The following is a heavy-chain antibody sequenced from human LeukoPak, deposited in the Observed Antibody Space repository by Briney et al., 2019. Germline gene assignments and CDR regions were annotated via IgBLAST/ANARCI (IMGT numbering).Heavy chain of an antibody. J-gene: IGHJ4*02. CDR2: IYYSGST. D-gene: IGHD3-22*01. CDR1: GGSISSYY. CDR3: ARGESDSSGYYHPPPDY. V-gene: IGHV4-59*01. Sequence: SETLSLTCTVSGGSISSYYWSWIRQPPGKGLEWNGYIYYSGSTNYNPSLKSRVTISVDTSKNQFSLKLSSVTAADTAVYYCARGESDSSGYYHPPPDYWGQGTLVTVSS.